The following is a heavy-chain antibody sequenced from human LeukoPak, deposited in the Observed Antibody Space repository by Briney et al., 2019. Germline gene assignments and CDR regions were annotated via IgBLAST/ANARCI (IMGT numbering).Heavy chain of an antibody. V-gene: IGHV3-21*01. J-gene: IGHJ3*02. CDR3: ARDIGYYYDSRDHAAFDI. D-gene: IGHD3-22*01. CDR1: GFTFSSYS. CDR2: ISSSSSYI. Sequence: GGSLRLSCAASGFTFSSYSMNWVRQAPGKGLEWVSSISSSSSYIYYADSVKGRFTISRDNAKNSLYLQMNSLRAEDTAVYYCARDIGYYYDSRDHAAFDIWGQGTMVTVSS.